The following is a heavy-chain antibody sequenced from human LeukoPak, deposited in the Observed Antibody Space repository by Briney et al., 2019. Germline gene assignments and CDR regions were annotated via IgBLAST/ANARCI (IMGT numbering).Heavy chain of an antibody. V-gene: IGHV4-59*08. CDR1: GGSITSHY. D-gene: IGHD6-19*01. J-gene: IGHJ4*02. Sequence: SGTLSLTCAVSGGSITSHYWGWIRQPPGKGLQWIGDIYYTGKINYNPSLKSRVTITLDTSKDHLSLNLTSVLAADTAIYYCVRRDTGWNYFDYWGQGILVTVSS. CDR2: IYYTGKI. CDR3: VRRDTGWNYFDY.